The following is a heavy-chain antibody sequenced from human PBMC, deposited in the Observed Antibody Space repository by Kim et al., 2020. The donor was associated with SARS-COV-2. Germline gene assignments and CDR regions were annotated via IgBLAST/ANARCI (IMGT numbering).Heavy chain of an antibody. CDR3: AREPVEMDYDAFDI. V-gene: IGHV3-7*03. J-gene: IGHJ3*02. Sequence: GGSLRLSCAASGFTFSSYWMSWVRQAPGKGLEWVANIKQDGSEKYYVDSVKGRFTISRDNAKNSLYLQMNSLRAEDTAVYYCAREPVEMDYDAFDIWGQGTMVTVSS. CDR2: IKQDGSEK. CDR1: GFTFSSYW. D-gene: IGHD4-17*01.